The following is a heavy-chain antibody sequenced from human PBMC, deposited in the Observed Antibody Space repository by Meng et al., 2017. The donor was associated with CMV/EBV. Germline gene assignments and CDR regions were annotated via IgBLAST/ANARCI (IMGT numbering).Heavy chain of an antibody. CDR2: ISYDGSNK. CDR3: TRVEDIAAEESTVYYYYGMDV. Sequence: GESLKISCAASGFTFSSYAMHWVRQAPGKGLEWVAVISYDGSNKYYADSVKGRFTISRDNSKNSLYLQMNSLRAEDTAVYYCTRVEDIAAEESTVYYYYGMDVWGQGTTVTVSS. V-gene: IGHV3-30-3*01. CDR1: GFTFSSYA. D-gene: IGHD6-13*01. J-gene: IGHJ6*02.